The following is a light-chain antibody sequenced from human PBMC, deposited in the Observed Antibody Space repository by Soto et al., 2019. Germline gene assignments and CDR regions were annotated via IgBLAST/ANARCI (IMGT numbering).Light chain of an antibody. J-gene: IGLJ1*01. V-gene: IGLV2-14*01. CDR1: SSDVGGYNY. CDR3: SSYTSSSTYV. CDR2: DVS. Sequence: QSVLTQPASVPGSPGQSITISCTGTSSDVGGYNYVSWYQQHPGKAPKVMTYDVSNRPSGVSNRISGSKSGNTASLSISGLQAEDEADYYCSSYTSSSTYVFGTGTKVTVL.